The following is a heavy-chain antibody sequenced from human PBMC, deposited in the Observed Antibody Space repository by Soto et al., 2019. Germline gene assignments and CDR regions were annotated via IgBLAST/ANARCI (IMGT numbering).Heavy chain of an antibody. Sequence: EVQLVESGGGLVQPGGSLRLSCAASGFTFSSYWMSWVRQAPGKGLEWVANIKQDGSEKYYVDSVKGRFTISRDNAKYSXXLQMNSLRAEDTAVYYCASDPAPTYYFASGPYFDYWGQGTLVSVSS. D-gene: IGHD3-10*01. V-gene: IGHV3-7*01. J-gene: IGHJ4*02. CDR1: GFTFSSYW. CDR3: ASDPAPTYYFASGPYFDY. CDR2: IKQDGSEK.